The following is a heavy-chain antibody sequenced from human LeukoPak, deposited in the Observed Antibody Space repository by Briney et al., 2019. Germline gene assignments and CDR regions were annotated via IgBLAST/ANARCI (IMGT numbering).Heavy chain of an antibody. J-gene: IGHJ4*02. Sequence: GESLKISCKGSGYTFTNYWIGWVRQMPGKGLEWMGIIYPGDSDTRYSPSFQGQVTISADKSISTAYLQWSSLKASDTAMYYCARRPSPPRSWADYWGQGTLVTVSS. CDR2: IYPGDSDT. V-gene: IGHV5-51*01. D-gene: IGHD3-10*01. CDR1: GYTFTNYW. CDR3: ARRPSPPRSWADY.